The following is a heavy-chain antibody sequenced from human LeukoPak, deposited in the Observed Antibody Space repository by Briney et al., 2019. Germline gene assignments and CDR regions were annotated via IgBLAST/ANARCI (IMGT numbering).Heavy chain of an antibody. J-gene: IGHJ5*02. CDR3: ATGYYDSSGYSPQKNWFDP. CDR2: FDPEDGET. Sequence: ASVKVSCKASGYTFSAYYIHWVRQAPGKGLEWMGGFDPEDGETIYAQKFQGRVTMTEDTSTDTAYMELSSLRSEDTAVYYCATGYYDSSGYSPQKNWFDPWGQGTLVTVSS. CDR1: GYTFSAYY. V-gene: IGHV1-24*01. D-gene: IGHD3-22*01.